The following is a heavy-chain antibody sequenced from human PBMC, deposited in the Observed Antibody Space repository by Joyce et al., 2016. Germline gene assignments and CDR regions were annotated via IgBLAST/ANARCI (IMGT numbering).Heavy chain of an antibody. J-gene: IGHJ4*02. CDR3: TRSSRTGYTAGWPDFDY. V-gene: IGHV3-30*03. CDR2: MSYDGSHQ. CDR1: EFAFSSHA. Sequence: QVPLLESGGGVAQSGRSLRLSCAASEFAFSSHAMHWVRQAPGKGLEWVAVMSYDGSHQYYADSVRGRFTISRDNSQNTLYLQMNSLGVEDTAVYYCTRSSRTGYTAGWPDFDYWGQGTLVTVSS. D-gene: IGHD2-2*02.